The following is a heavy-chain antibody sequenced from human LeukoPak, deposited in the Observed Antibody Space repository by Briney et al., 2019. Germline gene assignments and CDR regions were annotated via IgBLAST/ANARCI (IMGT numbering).Heavy chain of an antibody. V-gene: IGHV3-20*04. CDR3: ARVAGYDTIYYYYYMDV. J-gene: IGHJ6*03. CDR1: GFTFDDYG. D-gene: IGHD5-12*01. CDR2: INWNGGST. Sequence: GGSLRLSCAVSGFTFDDYGMSWVRQAPGKGLEWVSGINWNGGSTGYADSVKGRFTISRDNAKNSLYLQMNSLRAEDTALYYCARVAGYDTIYYYYYMDVWGKGTTVTVSS.